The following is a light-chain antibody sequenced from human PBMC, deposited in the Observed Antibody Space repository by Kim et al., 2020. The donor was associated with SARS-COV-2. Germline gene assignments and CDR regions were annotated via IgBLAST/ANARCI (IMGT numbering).Light chain of an antibody. CDR1: QSVSSN. CDR3: QQYNNWPPWT. V-gene: IGKV3-15*01. Sequence: VSPGERATLSCRASQSVSSNLAWYQQKPGQAPRLVIYGASTRATGIPARFSGSGSGTEFTLTISSLQSEDFAVYYCQQYNNWPPWTFGQGTKLEIK. J-gene: IGKJ2*02. CDR2: GAS.